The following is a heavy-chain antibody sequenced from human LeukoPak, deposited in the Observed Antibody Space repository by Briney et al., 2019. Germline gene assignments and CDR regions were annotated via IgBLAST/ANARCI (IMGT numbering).Heavy chain of an antibody. J-gene: IGHJ6*02. V-gene: IGHV3-7*01. CDR1: GFTFSSYA. CDR3: ARGASAWDV. CDR2: INQDGSEK. D-gene: IGHD6-6*01. Sequence: GGSLRLSCAASGFTFSSYAMSWVRQAPGKGLEWVANINQDGSEKYYVDSVKGRFTISRDNAKNSPYLQVNSLRAEDTAVYYCARGASAWDVWGQGTTVTVSS.